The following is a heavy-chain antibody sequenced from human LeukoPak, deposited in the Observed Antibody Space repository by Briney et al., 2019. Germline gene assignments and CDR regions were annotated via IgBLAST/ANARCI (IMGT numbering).Heavy chain of an antibody. CDR1: GYSFTTYW. V-gene: IGHV5-51*01. D-gene: IGHD4-17*01. J-gene: IGHJ5*02. CDR3: ARSPTPGGDYVQVWFDP. Sequence: PGESLKISCKGSGYSFTTYWIGWVRQMPGKGLEWMGIIYPGDSDTRYSPSFQGQVTILADKSISTAYLQWSSLKASDTAMYYCARSPTPGGDYVQVWFDPWGQGTLVTVSS. CDR2: IYPGDSDT.